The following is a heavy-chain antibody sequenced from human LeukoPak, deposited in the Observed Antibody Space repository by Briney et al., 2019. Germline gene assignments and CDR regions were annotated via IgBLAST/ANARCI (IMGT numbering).Heavy chain of an antibody. J-gene: IGHJ3*02. Sequence: PGGSLRLSCAASGCTFSSYWMHWVRQAPGKGLVWVSRINSDGSSTSYADSVKGRFTISRDNAKNTLYLQMNSLRAEDTAVYYCARDRGDLLWFGETKIDAFDIWGQGTMVTVSS. D-gene: IGHD3-10*01. CDR3: ARDRGDLLWFGETKIDAFDI. V-gene: IGHV3-74*01. CDR1: GCTFSSYW. CDR2: INSDGSST.